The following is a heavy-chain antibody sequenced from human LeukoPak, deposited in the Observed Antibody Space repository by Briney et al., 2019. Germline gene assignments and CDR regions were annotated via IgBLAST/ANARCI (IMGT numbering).Heavy chain of an antibody. CDR2: FDPEDGET. D-gene: IGHD3-22*01. CDR3: ASDTYYYDSSGFSFDY. J-gene: IGHJ4*02. CDR1: GYTLTELS. V-gene: IGHV1-24*01. Sequence: ASVKVSCKVSGYTLTELSMHWVRQAPGKGLEWMGGFDPEDGETIYAQKFQGRVTMTEGTSTDTAYMELSSLRSEDTAVYYCASDTYYYDSSGFSFDYWGQGTLVTVSS.